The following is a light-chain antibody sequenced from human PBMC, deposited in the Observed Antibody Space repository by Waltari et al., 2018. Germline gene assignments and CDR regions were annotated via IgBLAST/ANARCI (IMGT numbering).Light chain of an antibody. Sequence: DIQMTQSPSSLSASVGDRVTITCRASQGIGNYLAWYQQKPGTVPKLLIYTASTLQSGVPSRFSGRGAAADFTLTISSLQPEDAATYYCQNYNSAPFTFGPGTRVDIK. V-gene: IGKV1-27*01. CDR2: TAS. J-gene: IGKJ3*01. CDR3: QNYNSAPFT. CDR1: QGIGNY.